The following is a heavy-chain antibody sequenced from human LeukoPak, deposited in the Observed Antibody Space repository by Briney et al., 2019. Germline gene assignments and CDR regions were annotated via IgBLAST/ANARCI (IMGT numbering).Heavy chain of an antibody. CDR1: GGSISSYY. CDR3: ARGRYSGYDWVDY. Sequence: SETLSLTCTVSGGSISSYYWSWIRQPPGKGLEWIGSIYYSGSTNYNPSLKSRATISVDTSKNQFSLNLSSVTAADTAVYYCARGRYSGYDWVDYWGQGTLVTVSS. J-gene: IGHJ4*02. V-gene: IGHV4-59*01. D-gene: IGHD5-12*01. CDR2: IYYSGST.